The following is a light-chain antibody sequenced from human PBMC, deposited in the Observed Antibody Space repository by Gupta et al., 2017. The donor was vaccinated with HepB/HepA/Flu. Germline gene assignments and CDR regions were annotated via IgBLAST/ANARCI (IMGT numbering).Light chain of an antibody. V-gene: IGLV6-57*02. CDR1: SGSIANYY. CDR3: QSYTTFIWV. Sequence: NFMLTQPHSVSGSPGKTVNITCTGSSGSIANYYVQWYQQRPGRAPSPVIYEDNQRTSGVPYRFSGSIYGSSTSATLTISGVEAEDDYYYYSQSYTTFIWVFGGGTKLTVL. J-gene: IGLJ3*02. CDR2: EDN.